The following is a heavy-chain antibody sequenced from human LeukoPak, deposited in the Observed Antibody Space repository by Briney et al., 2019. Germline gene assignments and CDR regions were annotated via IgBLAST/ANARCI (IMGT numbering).Heavy chain of an antibody. D-gene: IGHD4-17*01. CDR1: GFTFSSYA. V-gene: IGHV3-23*01. J-gene: IGHJ4*02. Sequence: GGSLRLSCAASGFTFSSYAMSWVRQAPGKGLDWVSAISGSGGSTYYADSVKGRFTISRDNSKNTLYLQMNSLRAEDTAVYYCAKDKPNYGDYVVGYFDYWGQGTLVTVSS. CDR3: AKDKPNYGDYVVGYFDY. CDR2: ISGSGGST.